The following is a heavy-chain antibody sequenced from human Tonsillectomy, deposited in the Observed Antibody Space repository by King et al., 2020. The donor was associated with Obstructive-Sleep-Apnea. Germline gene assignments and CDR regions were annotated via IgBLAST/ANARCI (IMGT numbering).Heavy chain of an antibody. CDR1: GGSISSYY. D-gene: IGHD6-13*01. J-gene: IGHJ4*02. CDR3: ARENSSSRPFDY. V-gene: IGHV4-4*07. Sequence: VQLQESGPGLVKPSETLSLTCTVSGGSISSYYWTWIRQPAGKGLEWIGRIYTSGSTYYNPSLKSRVTMSVDTSKNQFSLKLSSVTAADTAFYYCARENSSSRPFDYWGQGTLVTVSS. CDR2: IYTSGST.